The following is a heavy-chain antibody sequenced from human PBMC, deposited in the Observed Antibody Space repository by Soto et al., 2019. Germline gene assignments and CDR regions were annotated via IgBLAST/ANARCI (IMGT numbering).Heavy chain of an antibody. V-gene: IGHV3-23*01. Sequence: WGSLRLSCAASGFTFSNYAMSWVRQAPGKGLEWVSVISGSGGSTYYADSVKGRFTISRDNSKNTLYLQMNSLRVEDTAVYYCAEALTTVSKYYFDYWGQGTLVTVSS. J-gene: IGHJ4*02. D-gene: IGHD4-17*01. CDR2: ISGSGGST. CDR1: GFTFSNYA. CDR3: AEALTTVSKYYFDY.